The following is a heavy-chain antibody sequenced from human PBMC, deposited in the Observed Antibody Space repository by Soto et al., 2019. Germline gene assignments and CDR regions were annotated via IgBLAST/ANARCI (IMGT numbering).Heavy chain of an antibody. CDR2: IIPIFGTA. CDR3: ARDGGRHSGGIDY. J-gene: IGHJ4*02. Sequence: QVQLVQSGAEVKKPGSSVKVSCKASGGTFSSYSINWVRQAPGQGREWMGEIIPIFGTANYAQKFQGRVTITADDTTSTAYRELSSLRSEDTAVYYCARDGGRHSGGIDYWGQGNLVTGSS. CDR1: GGTFSSYS. D-gene: IGHD1-26*01. V-gene: IGHV1-69*01.